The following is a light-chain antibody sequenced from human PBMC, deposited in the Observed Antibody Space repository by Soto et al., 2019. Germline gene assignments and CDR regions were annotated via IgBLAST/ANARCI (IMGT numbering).Light chain of an antibody. V-gene: IGLV2-14*01. Sequence: QSALTQPASVSGSPGQSITVSCTGTRSDVGGYNYVSWYQQHPGKAPKLVIYEVSDRPSGVSNRFSGSKSGNTASLTISGLQAEDEADYYCSSFTTSSTWVFGGGTKLAV. J-gene: IGLJ3*02. CDR1: RSDVGGYNY. CDR2: EVS. CDR3: SSFTTSSTWV.